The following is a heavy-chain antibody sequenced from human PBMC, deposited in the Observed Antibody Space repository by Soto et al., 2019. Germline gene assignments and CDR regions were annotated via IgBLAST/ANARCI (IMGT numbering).Heavy chain of an antibody. CDR3: EGWISPFHY. CDR2: IYSGGGT. J-gene: IGHJ4*02. Sequence: EVQLVETGGGLIQPGGSLRLSCAASGFTVSSNQMNWVRQAPGKGLEWVAVIYSGGGTYYADSVKGRFTISRDNSKNTLFLQMNSLRAEDTAVYYCEGWISPFHYCGQGTLVSVSS. CDR1: GFTVSSNQ. D-gene: IGHD2-2*03. V-gene: IGHV3-53*02.